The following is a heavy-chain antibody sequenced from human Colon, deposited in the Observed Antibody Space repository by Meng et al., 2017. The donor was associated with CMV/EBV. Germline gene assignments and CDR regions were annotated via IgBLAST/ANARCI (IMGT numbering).Heavy chain of an antibody. D-gene: IGHD3-22*01. CDR1: GISVSGNY. J-gene: IGHJ3*01. CDR2: IYSSGRT. CDR3: ARVSSAGLALDV. V-gene: IGHV3-53*01. Sequence: CVVSGISVSGNYMTWVRQAPGKGLEWLSVIYSSGRTFYGDSAKGRFTISRDTSQNTVYLQMDTLRVEDTAMYYCARVSSAGLALDVWGQGTMVTVSS.